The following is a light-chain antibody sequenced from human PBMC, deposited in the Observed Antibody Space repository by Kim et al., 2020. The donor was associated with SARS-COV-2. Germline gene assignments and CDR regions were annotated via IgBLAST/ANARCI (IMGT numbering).Light chain of an antibody. J-gene: IGKJ1*01. CDR3: QQYDTSSWT. Sequence: EIVLTQSPDTLSLCPGERATLSCRASQSVSSNYLAWYQQKPGQAPRLLMYGASSRATGIPDRFSGSGSGTDFTLTISRLEPEDFAVYYCQQYDTSSWTFGQGTKLEI. CDR2: GAS. V-gene: IGKV3-20*01. CDR1: QSVSSNY.